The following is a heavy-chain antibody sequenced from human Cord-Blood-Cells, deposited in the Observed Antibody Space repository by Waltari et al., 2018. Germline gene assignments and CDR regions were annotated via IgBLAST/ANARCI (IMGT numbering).Heavy chain of an antibody. CDR3: AREGGDANWFDP. V-gene: IGHV1-69*04. CDR2: IIPILGIA. CDR1: GGTFSSYA. D-gene: IGHD2-21*02. J-gene: IGHJ5*02. Sequence: QVQLVQSGAEVKKPGSSVKVSCKASGGTFSSYAISWVRQAPGQGLEWMGGIIPILGIANDEQKFQGRVTITADESTSTAYMELSSLRSEDTAVYYCAREGGDANWFDPWGQGTLVTVSS.